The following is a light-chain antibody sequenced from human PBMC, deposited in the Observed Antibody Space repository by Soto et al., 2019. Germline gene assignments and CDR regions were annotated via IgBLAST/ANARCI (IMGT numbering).Light chain of an antibody. CDR3: QHYGSSPET. CDR2: DAS. Sequence: DTVLTQSPATLSLSPGETATLSCRASQSVRSHLAWYQQRPGQPPRLLIYDASYRATGVPLRFSGSGSGTDFTLTISRLEPEDFAVYYCQHYGSSPETFGQGTKVDIK. J-gene: IGKJ1*01. V-gene: IGKV3-20*01. CDR1: QSVRSH.